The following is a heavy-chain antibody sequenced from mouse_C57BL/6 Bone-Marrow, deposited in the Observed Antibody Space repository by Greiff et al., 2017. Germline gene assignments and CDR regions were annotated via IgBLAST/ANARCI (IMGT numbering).Heavy chain of an antibody. CDR1: GYAFTNYL. Sequence: QVQLQQSGAELVRPGTSVKVSCKASGYAFTNYLIEWVKQRPGQGLEWIGVFNPGSGGTNYNEKFKGKATLTADKSSSTAYMQLSSLTSEDSAVYFCARGGDYDPFAYWGQGTLVTVSA. CDR3: ARGGDYDPFAY. V-gene: IGHV1-54*01. D-gene: IGHD2-4*01. CDR2: FNPGSGGT. J-gene: IGHJ3*01.